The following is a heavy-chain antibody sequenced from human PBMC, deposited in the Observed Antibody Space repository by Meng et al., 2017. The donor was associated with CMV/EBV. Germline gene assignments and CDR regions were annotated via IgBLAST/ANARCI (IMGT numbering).Heavy chain of an antibody. J-gene: IGHJ4*02. CDR1: GFTFSNAW. D-gene: IGHD3-10*01. V-gene: IGHV3-15*01. CDR3: TTSTMVRGVTPH. Sequence: GESLKISCAASGFTFSNAWMSWVRQAPGKGLEWVGRIKSKTDGGTTDYAAPVKGRFTISRDDSKNTLYLQMNSLKTEDTAVYYCTTSTMVRGVTPHWGQGTLVPSPQ. CDR2: IKSKTDGGTT.